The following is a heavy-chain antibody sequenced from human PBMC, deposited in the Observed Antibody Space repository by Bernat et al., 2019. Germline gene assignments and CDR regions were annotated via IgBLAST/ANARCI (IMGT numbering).Heavy chain of an antibody. J-gene: IGHJ4*02. CDR3: AKPSQMFSSPDFDY. V-gene: IGHV3-74*01. Sequence: EVQLVESGGGLVQPGGSLRLSCAASGFTFSSYWMHWVRQAPGKGLVWVSRINSEGSSTSYADSVKGRFTISRDDAKNTLYLQMNSLRAEDTAVYYCAKPSQMFSSPDFDYWGQGTLVTVSS. CDR2: INSEGSST. D-gene: IGHD3-10*02. CDR1: GFTFSSYW.